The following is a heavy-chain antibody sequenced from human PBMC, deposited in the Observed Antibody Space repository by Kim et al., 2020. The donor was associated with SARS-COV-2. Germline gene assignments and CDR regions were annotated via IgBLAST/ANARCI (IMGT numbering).Heavy chain of an antibody. V-gene: IGHV3-30*04. D-gene: IGHD3-10*01. Sequence: GGSLRLSCAASGFALSGHAMHWVRQAPGKGLEWLTVISYDGSKRYYVDSVRGRFTISRDTSKNTLNLQMDILRPEDTALYYCARDGSYYGLGTYSDYWGQGTLVTVSS. CDR3: ARDGSYYGLGTYSDY. CDR1: GFALSGHA. J-gene: IGHJ4*02. CDR2: ISYDGSKR.